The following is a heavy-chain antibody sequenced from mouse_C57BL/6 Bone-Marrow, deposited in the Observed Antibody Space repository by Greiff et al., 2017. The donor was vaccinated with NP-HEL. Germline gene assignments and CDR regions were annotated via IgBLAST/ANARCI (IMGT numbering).Heavy chain of an antibody. CDR1: GYTFTSYW. CDR2: IHPNSGST. J-gene: IGHJ3*01. Sequence: QVQLQQPGAELVKPGASVKLSCKASGYTFTSYWMHWVKQRPGQGLEWIGMIHPNSGSTNYNEKFKSKATLTVDKSSSTAYMQLSSLTSEDSAVYYCARIDYGYSGAYGGQGTLVTVSA. V-gene: IGHV1-64*01. CDR3: ARIDYGYSGAY. D-gene: IGHD2-2*01.